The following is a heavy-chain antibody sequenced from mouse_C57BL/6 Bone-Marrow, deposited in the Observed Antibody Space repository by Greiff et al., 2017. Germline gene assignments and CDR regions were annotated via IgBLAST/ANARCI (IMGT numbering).Heavy chain of an antibody. Sequence: EVQGVESGGGLVQPGGSLKLSCAASGFTFSDYYMYWVRQTPEKRLEWVAYISNGGGSTYYPDTVKGRFTISRDNAKNTLYLQMSRLKSEDTAMYYCASAIYGSPYFDVWGTGTTVTVSS. CDR3: ASAIYGSPYFDV. V-gene: IGHV5-12*01. D-gene: IGHD1-1*01. CDR1: GFTFSDYY. CDR2: ISNGGGST. J-gene: IGHJ1*03.